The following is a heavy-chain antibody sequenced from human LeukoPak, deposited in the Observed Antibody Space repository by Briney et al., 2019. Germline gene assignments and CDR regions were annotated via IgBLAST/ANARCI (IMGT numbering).Heavy chain of an antibody. CDR3: AAMTSVTTGDY. J-gene: IGHJ4*02. V-gene: IGHV3-21*01. CDR2: ITSSSSYV. Sequence: GGSLRLSCEASGFTFSSYNMNWVRQAPGKRLEWVSSITSSSSYVFYADSVKGRFTISRDNSKNTLYLQMNSLRAEDTAVYYCAAMTSVTTGDYWGQGTLVTVSS. D-gene: IGHD4-11*01. CDR1: GFTFSSYN.